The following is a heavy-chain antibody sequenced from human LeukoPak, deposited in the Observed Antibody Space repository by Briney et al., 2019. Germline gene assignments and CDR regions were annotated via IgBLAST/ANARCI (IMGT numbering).Heavy chain of an antibody. D-gene: IGHD4-17*01. CDR3: ARGMTTVTPPDY. CDR1: GGSFSGYY. J-gene: IGHJ4*02. CDR2: INHSGST. V-gene: IGHV4-34*01. Sequence: SETLSLTCAVYGGSFSGYYWSWIRQPPGKGLEWIGEINHSGSTNYNPSLKSRVTISVDTSKNQFSLKLSSVTAADTAVYYCARGMTTVTPPDYWGQGTLVTVSS.